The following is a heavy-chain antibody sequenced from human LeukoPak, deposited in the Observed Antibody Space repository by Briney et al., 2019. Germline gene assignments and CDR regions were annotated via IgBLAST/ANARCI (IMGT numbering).Heavy chain of an antibody. V-gene: IGHV3-15*01. D-gene: IGHD2-21*02. Sequence: GGSLRLSCAASGFTVSNAWMNWVRQVPGKGLEWVGRIKSKTEGGTTNYAAPVKGRLTISRDGSKNTLYLQMNSLKIEDTAVYYCTSQYCGGDCYSPYGAFDIWGQGTMVTVSS. CDR3: TSQYCGGDCYSPYGAFDI. CDR2: IKSKTEGGTT. CDR1: GFTVSNAW. J-gene: IGHJ3*02.